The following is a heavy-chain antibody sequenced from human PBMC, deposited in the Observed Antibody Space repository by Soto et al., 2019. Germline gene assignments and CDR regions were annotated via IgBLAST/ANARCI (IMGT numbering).Heavy chain of an antibody. Sequence: QVQLVQSGAEVKKRGSSVKVSCKASGGTFSCYAISWVRQAPGQGLEWMGGIIPIFGTANYAQKFQGRVTITADESTSTAYMELSSLRSEDTAVYYCAIDGARDYDSSGSFDIWGQGTMVTVSS. D-gene: IGHD3-22*01. CDR1: GGTFSCYA. V-gene: IGHV1-69*12. CDR3: AIDGARDYDSSGSFDI. J-gene: IGHJ3*02. CDR2: IIPIFGTA.